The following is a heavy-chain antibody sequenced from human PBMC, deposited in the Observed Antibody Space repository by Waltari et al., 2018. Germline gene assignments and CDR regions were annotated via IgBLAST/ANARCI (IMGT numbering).Heavy chain of an antibody. CDR1: GGTFSSYA. Sequence: QVQLVQSGAEVKKPGSSVKVSCKASGGTFSSYAISWVRQAPGQGLEWMGGTIPIFGTANYEQKVQGRVTITADESTSTAYMELSSLRSEDTAVYYCARGSQTGTEDDADAFDIWGQGTMVTVSS. D-gene: IGHD1-1*01. CDR3: ARGSQTGTEDDADAFDI. J-gene: IGHJ3*02. CDR2: TIPIFGTA. V-gene: IGHV1-69*13.